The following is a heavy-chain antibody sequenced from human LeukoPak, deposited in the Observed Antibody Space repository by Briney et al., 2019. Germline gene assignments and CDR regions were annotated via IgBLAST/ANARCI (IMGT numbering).Heavy chain of an antibody. CDR3: ARDGARYWGSTSCSEFDY. V-gene: IGHV1-2*02. J-gene: IGHJ4*02. Sequence: GASVKVSCKASGYTFTRYYMHWVRQAPGQGLEWMGWINPNSGGTNYAQKFQGRVTMTRDTSISTAYMELSRLRTGDTAVDSCARDGARYWGSTSCSEFDYWGQGTLVTVSS. CDR2: INPNSGGT. CDR1: GYTFTRYY. D-gene: IGHD2-2*01.